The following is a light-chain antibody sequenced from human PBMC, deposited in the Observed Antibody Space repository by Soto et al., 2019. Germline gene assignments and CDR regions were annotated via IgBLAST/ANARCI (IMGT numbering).Light chain of an antibody. J-gene: IGKJ1*01. V-gene: IGKV3-20*01. CDR2: GAS. Sequence: EIVLTQSPGTLYLSPGERATLSCRASQSVSSNYLAWYQRKPGQAPRLLIYGASSRATGIPNRFSGSGSGTDFTLTITRLEPEDFAVYYCQQYGSSPPTFGQGTKVESK. CDR1: QSVSSNY. CDR3: QQYGSSPPT.